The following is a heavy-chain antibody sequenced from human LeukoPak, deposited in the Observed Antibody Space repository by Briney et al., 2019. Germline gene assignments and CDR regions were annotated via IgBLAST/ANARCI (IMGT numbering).Heavy chain of an antibody. Sequence: GGSLRLSCEVSGYTFSNFAVNWVRQAPGKGLEWVAGITTGGAYTYFSDSVKGRFTVSRDNSKNTAYLQLNSLRSEDSAMYYCTKDDGPYSLTPYSVGLFDYWVPGALVTVCS. J-gene: IGHJ4*02. CDR3: TKDDGPYSLTPYSVGLFDY. CDR2: ITTGGAYT. CDR1: GYTFSNFA. V-gene: IGHV3-30*04. D-gene: IGHD4-11*01.